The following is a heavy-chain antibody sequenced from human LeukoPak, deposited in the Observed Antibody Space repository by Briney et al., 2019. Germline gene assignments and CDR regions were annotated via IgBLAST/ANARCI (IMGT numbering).Heavy chain of an antibody. V-gene: IGHV4-39*01. CDR1: GGSISSSSSYY. CDR3: ARHYSSGYYEGYYFDY. CDR2: IYYSGST. J-gene: IGHJ4*02. D-gene: IGHD3-22*01. Sequence: PSETLSLTCTVSGGSISSSSSYYWGWIRQPPGKGLEWIGSIYYSGSTYYNPSLKSRVTISVDTSKNQFSLKLSSVTAADTAVYYCARHYSSGYYEGYYFDYWGQGTLVTVSS.